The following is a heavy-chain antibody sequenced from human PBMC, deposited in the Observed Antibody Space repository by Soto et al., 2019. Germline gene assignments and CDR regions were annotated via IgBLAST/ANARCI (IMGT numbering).Heavy chain of an antibody. J-gene: IGHJ4*02. D-gene: IGHD3-22*01. CDR2: INHSGST. Sequence: QVQLQQWGAGLLKPSETLSLTCAVYGGSFSGYYWSWIRQPPGKGLEWIGEINHSGSTNYNPSLKSRVTISVDTSKNQFSLKLSSVTAADTAVYYCATQSDWIYYYDSSGRGYFDYWGQGTLVTVSS. V-gene: IGHV4-34*01. CDR3: ATQSDWIYYYDSSGRGYFDY. CDR1: GGSFSGYY.